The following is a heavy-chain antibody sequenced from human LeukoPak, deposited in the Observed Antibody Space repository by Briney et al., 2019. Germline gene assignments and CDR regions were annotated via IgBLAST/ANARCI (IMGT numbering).Heavy chain of an antibody. CDR1: GYTFTSYY. CDR3: ARDASPRTFDY. V-gene: IGHV1-46*01. D-gene: IGHD1-14*01. CDR2: INPSGGST. Sequence: ASAKVSCKASGYTFTSYYMHWVRQAPGQGLEWMGIINPSGGSTSYAQKFQGRVTMTRDTSTSTVYMELSSLRSEDTAVYYCARDASPRTFDYWGQGTLVTVSS. J-gene: IGHJ4*02.